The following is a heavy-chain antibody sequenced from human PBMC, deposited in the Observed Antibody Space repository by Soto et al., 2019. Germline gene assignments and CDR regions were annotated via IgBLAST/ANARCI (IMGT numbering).Heavy chain of an antibody. D-gene: IGHD6-19*01. CDR3: ARRAVAGTEFDF. J-gene: IGHJ4*02. CDR1: ACSFISYW. V-gene: IGHV5-51*01. CDR2: IYPGDSDP. Sequence: GESLTISCKGSACSFISYWIGWVRLMRGESLAWIGIIYPGDSDPRYSPSFQGQATISADMYISSVYLEGSSLYASDTAMYYCARRAVAGTEFDFWGQGTLVTVSS.